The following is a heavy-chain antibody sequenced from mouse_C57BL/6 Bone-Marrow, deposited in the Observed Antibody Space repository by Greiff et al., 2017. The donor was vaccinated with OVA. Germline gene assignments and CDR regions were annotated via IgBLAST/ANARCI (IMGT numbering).Heavy chain of an antibody. D-gene: IGHD1-1*01. Sequence: VQLQQSGAELVKPGASVKLSCTASGFNIKDYYMHWVKQRTEQGLEWIGRIDPEDGETKYAPKFKGKATITADTSSNTAYLQLSSLTSEDTAVYYCARSTTVAYYYAMDYWGQGTSVTVSS. CDR2: IDPEDGET. V-gene: IGHV14-2*01. CDR1: GFNIKDYY. CDR3: ARSTTVAYYYAMDY. J-gene: IGHJ4*01.